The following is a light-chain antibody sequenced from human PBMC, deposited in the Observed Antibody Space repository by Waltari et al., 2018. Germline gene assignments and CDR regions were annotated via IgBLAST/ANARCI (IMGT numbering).Light chain of an antibody. J-gene: IGKJ3*01. CDR2: STS. V-gene: IGKV3-15*01. CDR1: QSVSIN. CDR3: QQYNIGAT. Sequence: EIVMTQSPVMPSLSPGERVTLSCRASQSVSINLAWYQQRPGQAPRLLNYSTSTRATGVPARFSGSGSGTEFSLTISSLQSEDLAVYYCQQYNIGATFGPGTKVDIK.